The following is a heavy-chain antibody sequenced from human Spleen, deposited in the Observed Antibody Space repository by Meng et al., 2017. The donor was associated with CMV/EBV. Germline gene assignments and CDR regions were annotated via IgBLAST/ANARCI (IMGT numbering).Heavy chain of an antibody. CDR3: AKVGAKYSYGRLGLDY. D-gene: IGHD5-18*01. Sequence: FTFSSYGMHWVRRAPGKGLEWVAFIRYDGSNKYYADSVKGRFTISRDNSKNTLYLQMNSLRAEDTAVYYCAKVGAKYSYGRLGLDYWGQGTLVTVSS. CDR1: FTFSSYG. J-gene: IGHJ4*02. V-gene: IGHV3-30*02. CDR2: IRYDGSNK.